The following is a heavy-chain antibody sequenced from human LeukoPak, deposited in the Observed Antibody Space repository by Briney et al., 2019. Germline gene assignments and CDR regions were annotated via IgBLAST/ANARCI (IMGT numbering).Heavy chain of an antibody. D-gene: IGHD2-15*01. J-gene: IGHJ3*02. CDR3: ARGRYCSADICSGGDAFDI. Sequence: PSETLSLTCTVSGGSINNYYWSWIRQPAGKGLEWIGRIYTRGSSNYNPSLKSRVTMSVDTSKNQFSLKLSSVTAADTAVYYCARGRYCSADICSGGDAFDIWGQGTMVSVSS. V-gene: IGHV4-4*07. CDR2: IYTRGSS. CDR1: GGSINNYY.